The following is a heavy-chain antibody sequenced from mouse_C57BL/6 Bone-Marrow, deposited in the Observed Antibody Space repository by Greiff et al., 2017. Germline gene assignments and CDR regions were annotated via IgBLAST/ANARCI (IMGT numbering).Heavy chain of an antibody. V-gene: IGHV1-81*01. J-gene: IGHJ4*01. CDR1: GYTFTSYG. CDR2: IYPRSGNT. D-gene: IGHD1-1*01. CDR3: TTLITTVVAYYAMDY. Sequence: QVQLQQSGAELARPGASVKLSCKASGYTFTSYGISWVKQRTGQGLEWIGEIYPRSGNTYYNEKFKGKATLTADKSSSTAYMELRSLTSEDSAVYYCTTLITTVVAYYAMDYWGQGTSVTVSS.